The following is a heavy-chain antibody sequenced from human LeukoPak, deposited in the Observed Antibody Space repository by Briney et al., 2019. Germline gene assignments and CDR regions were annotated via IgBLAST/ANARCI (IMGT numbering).Heavy chain of an antibody. Sequence: NPSETLSLTCTVSGGSISSTSHYWGWIRQPPGKGLEWIGSVYYSGSTYYNPSLKSRVTISVDTSKNQFSLRLSSVTATDMAVYFCARLGYSVSWTDCWGQGILVTVSS. CDR1: GGSISSTSHY. CDR2: VYYSGST. J-gene: IGHJ4*02. V-gene: IGHV4-39*01. CDR3: ARLGYSVSWTDC. D-gene: IGHD6-13*01.